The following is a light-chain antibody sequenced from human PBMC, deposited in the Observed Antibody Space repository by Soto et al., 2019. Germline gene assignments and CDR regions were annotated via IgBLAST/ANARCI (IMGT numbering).Light chain of an antibody. Sequence: DVQMTQSPSSLSASVGDRVTITCRASQDINSYLAWYQQKPGNAPKSLIYASSSLQTGVPSRFSGSESGTDFTLPISNRQPEDSATYYCQQCNIYPLTFGGGTKVEIK. CDR1: QDINSY. J-gene: IGKJ4*01. CDR2: ASS. V-gene: IGKV1D-16*01. CDR3: QQCNIYPLT.